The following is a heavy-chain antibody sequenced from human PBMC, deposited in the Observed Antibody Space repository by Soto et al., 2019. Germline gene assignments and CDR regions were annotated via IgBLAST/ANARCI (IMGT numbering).Heavy chain of an antibody. J-gene: IGHJ6*02. V-gene: IGHV3-30-3*01. CDR3: ARDLWQWLELYYYCGMDV. CDR2: ISYDGSNK. CDR1: GFTFSSYA. Sequence: QVQLVESGGGVVQPGRSLRLSCAASGFTFSSYAMHWVRQAPGKGLEWVAVISYDGSNKYYADSVKGRFTISRDNSKNALYQQMNSLRAEDTAVYYCARDLWQWLELYYYCGMDVWGQGTTVTVSS. D-gene: IGHD6-19*01.